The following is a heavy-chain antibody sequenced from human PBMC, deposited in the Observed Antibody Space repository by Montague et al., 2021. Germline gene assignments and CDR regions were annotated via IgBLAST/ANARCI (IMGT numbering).Heavy chain of an antibody. J-gene: IGHJ6*03. Sequence: SETLSLTCAVSRSLINSDYYWGWIRQPPGKGLEWMGSVSHGGRTXYNPSLKSRVTISVDTSNNHFSLKLSSVTAADTAMYYCARERDRYYYMDIWGKGTTITVSS. V-gene: IGHV4-38-2*02. CDR3: ARERDRYYYMDI. CDR1: RSLINSDYY. CDR2: VSHGGRT.